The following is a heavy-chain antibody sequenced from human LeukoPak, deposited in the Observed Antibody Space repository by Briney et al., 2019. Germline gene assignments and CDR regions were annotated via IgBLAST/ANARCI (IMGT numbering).Heavy chain of an antibody. CDR3: AAGRAGYYYYYMDV. D-gene: IGHD6-13*01. CDR1: GGSFSGYY. V-gene: IGHV4-34*01. J-gene: IGHJ6*03. CDR2: INHSGST. Sequence: SETLSLTCAVYGGSFSGYYWSWIRQPPGKGLEWIGEINHSGSTNYNPSLKSRVTISVDTSKNQFSLKLSSVTAADTAVYFAAAGRAGYYYYYMDVWGTGTTVTVSS.